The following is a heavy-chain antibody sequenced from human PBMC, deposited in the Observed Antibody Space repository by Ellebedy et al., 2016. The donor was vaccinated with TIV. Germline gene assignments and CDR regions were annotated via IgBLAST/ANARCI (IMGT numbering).Heavy chain of an antibody. Sequence: GESLKISCAASGFTFIYYSMSWVRQAPGKGLEWVSAVSVSGGTTYYADSVKGRFTLSRDNSKNTLYLQMKSLRAEDKAVYYCVRGAGSYHFNYWGQGTLVTV. J-gene: IGHJ4*02. CDR3: VRGAGSYHFNY. V-gene: IGHV3-23*01. D-gene: IGHD1-26*01. CDR1: GFTFIYYS. CDR2: VSVSGGTT.